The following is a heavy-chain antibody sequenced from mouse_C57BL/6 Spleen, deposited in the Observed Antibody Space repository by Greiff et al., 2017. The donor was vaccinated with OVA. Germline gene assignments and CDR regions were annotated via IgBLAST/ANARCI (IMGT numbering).Heavy chain of an antibody. Sequence: VHLVESGPGLVAPSQSLSITCTVSGFSLTSYGVHWVRQPPGKGLEWLVVLWSDGSTTYNSALQSRLSISKDNSKSQVFLKMNSRQTDDTAMYYCARLTGMMFAYWGQGTLVTVSA. V-gene: IGHV2-6*03. CDR1: GFSLTSYG. J-gene: IGHJ3*01. CDR3: ARLTGMMFAY. CDR2: LWSDGST. D-gene: IGHD4-1*01.